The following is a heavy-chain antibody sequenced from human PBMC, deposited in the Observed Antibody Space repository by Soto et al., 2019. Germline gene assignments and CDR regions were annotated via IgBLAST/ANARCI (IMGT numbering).Heavy chain of an antibody. Sequence: SETLSLTCAVSGGSISSGGYSWTWIRQPPGKGLEWIGYVHHTGSTTYNPSLKTRVNISIDRPNNQFFLTLTSATAADSAVYYCARGLWIDVVQYWGLGILVTVSS. V-gene: IGHV4-30-2*01. CDR2: VHHTGST. CDR1: GGSISSGGYS. D-gene: IGHD1-1*01. CDR3: ARGLWIDVVQY. J-gene: IGHJ1*01.